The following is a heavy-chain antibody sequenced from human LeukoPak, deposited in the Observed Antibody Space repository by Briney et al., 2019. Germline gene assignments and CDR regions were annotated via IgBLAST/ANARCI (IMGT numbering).Heavy chain of an antibody. CDR2: IRYDGSNS. CDR1: GFTFSSYG. Sequence: GGSLRLSCAASGFTFSSYGMHWVRRAPGKGLEWVAFIRYDGSNSYYADSVKGRFTISRDNSKNTLYLQMNSLRAEDTAVYYCAKAYSSSWYFYFDYWGQGTLVTVSS. V-gene: IGHV3-30*02. D-gene: IGHD6-13*01. CDR3: AKAYSSSWYFYFDY. J-gene: IGHJ4*02.